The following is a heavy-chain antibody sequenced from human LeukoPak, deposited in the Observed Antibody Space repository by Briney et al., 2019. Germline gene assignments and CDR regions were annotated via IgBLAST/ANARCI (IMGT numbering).Heavy chain of an antibody. Sequence: GGSLRLSCTASGFTFSSYSMNRVRQAPGKGLEWVSSISSSSSYIYYADSVKGRFTISRDNAKNSLYLQMNSLRAEDTAVYYCARSVGIAADFDYWGQGTLVTVSS. CDR3: ARSVGIAADFDY. CDR1: GFTFSSYS. CDR2: ISSSSSYI. D-gene: IGHD6-13*01. V-gene: IGHV3-21*01. J-gene: IGHJ4*02.